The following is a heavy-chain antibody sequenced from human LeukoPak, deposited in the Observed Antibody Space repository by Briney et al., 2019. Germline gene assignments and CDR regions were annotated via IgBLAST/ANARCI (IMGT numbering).Heavy chain of an antibody. CDR2: IYSGGST. CDR1: GFTVSSNY. V-gene: IGHV3-53*01. CDR3: AREIVGGGGFDY. D-gene: IGHD1-26*01. Sequence: GGSLRLSCAASGFTVSSNYMSWVRQAPGKGLEWVSVIYSGGSTYYADSVKGRFTISRDNSKNMLYLQMNSLRAEDTAVYYCAREIVGGGGFDYWGQGTLVTVSS. J-gene: IGHJ4*02.